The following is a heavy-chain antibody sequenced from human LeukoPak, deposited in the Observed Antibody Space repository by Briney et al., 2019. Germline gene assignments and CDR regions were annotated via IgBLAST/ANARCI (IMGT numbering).Heavy chain of an antibody. CDR2: ISGSGGST. J-gene: IGHJ4*02. D-gene: IGHD2-21*02. V-gene: IGHV3-23*01. Sequence: AGGSLRLSCAASGFTFSSYAMSWVRQAPGKGLEWVSAISGSGGSTYYADSVKGRFTISRDNSKNTLYLQMNSLRAEDTAVYYCAKGGRGDFDSSSFDYWGQGTLVTVSS. CDR1: GFTFSSYA. CDR3: AKGGRGDFDSSSFDY.